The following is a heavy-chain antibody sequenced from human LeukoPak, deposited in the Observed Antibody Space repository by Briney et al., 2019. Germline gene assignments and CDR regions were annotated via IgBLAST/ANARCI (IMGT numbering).Heavy chain of an antibody. CDR3: ARSFRGAVATIRGYYYYYYMDV. J-gene: IGHJ6*03. D-gene: IGHD3-10*01. Sequence: GGSLRLSCAASGFTFSSYSMNWVRQAPGKGLEWVSSISSSSSSYIYYADSVKGRFTISRDNAKNSLYLQMNSLRAEDTAVYYCARSFRGAVATIRGYYYYYYMDVWGKGTTVTVSS. CDR1: GFTFSSYS. CDR2: ISSSSSSYI. V-gene: IGHV3-21*01.